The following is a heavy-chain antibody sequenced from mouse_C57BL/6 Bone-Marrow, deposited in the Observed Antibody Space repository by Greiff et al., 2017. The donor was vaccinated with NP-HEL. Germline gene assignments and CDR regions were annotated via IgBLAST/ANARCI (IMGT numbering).Heavy chain of an antibody. V-gene: IGHV1-54*01. CDR1: GYAFTNYL. J-gene: IGHJ3*01. D-gene: IGHD1-1*01. Sequence: VQLQQSGAELVRPGTSVKVSCKASGYAFTNYLIEWVKQRPGQGLEWIGVINPGSGGTNYNEKFKGKATLTADKSSSTAYMHLRSLTSEDSAVYFCARSLLRYPAWFAYWGQGTLGTVSA. CDR2: INPGSGGT. CDR3: ARSLLRYPAWFAY.